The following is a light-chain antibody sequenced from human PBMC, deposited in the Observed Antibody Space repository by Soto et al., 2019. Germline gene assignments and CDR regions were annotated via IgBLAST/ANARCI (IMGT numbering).Light chain of an antibody. Sequence: VVLTQSPLTLPVTLGQPASISCRSSQSLVYSDGITYLNWFHQRPGQSPRRLIYKVSNRDSGVPDRFSGSGSGTDFTLEISGVEAEDVGVYYCMQGSHWPPLFGPGTKVEI. CDR2: KVS. CDR3: MQGSHWPPL. J-gene: IGKJ3*01. CDR1: QSLVYSDGITY. V-gene: IGKV2-30*01.